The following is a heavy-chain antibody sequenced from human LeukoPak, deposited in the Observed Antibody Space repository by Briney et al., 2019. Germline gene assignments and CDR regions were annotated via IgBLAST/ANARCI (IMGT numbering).Heavy chain of an antibody. J-gene: IGHJ3*02. D-gene: IGHD5-18*01. Sequence: ASVKVSRKTSGYTFNDYFMHWVRQAPGQGLEWMGWINPNSGSTKHAQRFQGRVTMTRDTSISTAYMEVSRLRSDDSAVYYCARAVDTDFAFDIWGQGTMVTVSS. V-gene: IGHV1-2*02. CDR3: ARAVDTDFAFDI. CDR1: GYTFNDYF. CDR2: INPNSGST.